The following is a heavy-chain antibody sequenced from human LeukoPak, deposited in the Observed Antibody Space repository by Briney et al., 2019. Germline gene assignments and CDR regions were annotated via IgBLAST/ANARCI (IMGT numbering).Heavy chain of an antibody. J-gene: IGHJ4*02. CDR3: ARPRGYSYGYGGPFDY. D-gene: IGHD5-18*01. Sequence: ASVTVSCKASGGTFSSYAISWVRQAPGQGLEWMGGIIPIFGTANYAQKFQGRVTITADESTSTAYMELSSLRSEDTAVYYCARPRGYSYGYGGPFDYWGQGTLVTVSS. CDR1: GGTFSSYA. CDR2: IIPIFGTA. V-gene: IGHV1-69*01.